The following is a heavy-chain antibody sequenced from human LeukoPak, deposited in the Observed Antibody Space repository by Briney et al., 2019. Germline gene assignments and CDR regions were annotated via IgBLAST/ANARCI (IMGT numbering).Heavy chain of an antibody. CDR3: ARGGYCSGGSCYNTVYFDY. J-gene: IGHJ4*02. V-gene: IGHV1-18*01. Sequence: ASVKASFKASCYTFTCYGISWVRQGPGQGPEGMGWISAYKGNTNYAQKLQGRGTMTTDTSTSTAYMELRSLRSDDTAVYYCARGGYCSGGSCYNTVYFDYWGQGTLVTVSS. D-gene: IGHD2-15*01. CDR1: CYTFTCYG. CDR2: ISAYKGNT.